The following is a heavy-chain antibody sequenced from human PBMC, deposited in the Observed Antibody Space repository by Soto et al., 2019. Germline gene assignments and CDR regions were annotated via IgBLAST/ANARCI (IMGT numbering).Heavy chain of an antibody. J-gene: IGHJ4*02. D-gene: IGHD6-19*01. CDR1: GFTFSDHY. CDR2: SKNKANSYTT. CDR3: AREVFSSGWQIAY. V-gene: IGHV3-72*01. Sequence: GGSLRLSCAASGFTFSDHYMDWVRQAPGKGLEWAGRSKNKANSYTTEYAASVKGRFTISRDDSKDSLYLQMNSLKTEDTAVYYCAREVFSSGWQIAYWGQGTLVTVSS.